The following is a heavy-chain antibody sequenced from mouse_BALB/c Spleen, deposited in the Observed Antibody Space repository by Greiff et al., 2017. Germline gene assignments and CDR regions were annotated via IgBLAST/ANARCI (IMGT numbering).Heavy chain of an antibody. D-gene: IGHD2-14*01. CDR1: GFSLTGYG. Sequence: VQLKESGPGLVAPSQSLSITCTVSGFSLTGYGVNWVRQPPGKGLEWLGMIWGDGSTDYNSALKSRLSISKDNSKSQVFLKMNSLQTDDTARYYCARDHRYDEDYAMDYWGQGTSVTVAS. CDR3: ARDHRYDEDYAMDY. V-gene: IGHV2-6-7*01. CDR2: IWGDGST. J-gene: IGHJ4*01.